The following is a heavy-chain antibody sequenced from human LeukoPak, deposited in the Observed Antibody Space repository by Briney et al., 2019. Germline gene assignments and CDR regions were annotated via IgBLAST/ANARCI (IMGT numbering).Heavy chain of an antibody. D-gene: IGHD5-18*01. CDR1: GYTFTGYY. CDR2: INPNSGGT. J-gene: IGHJ4*02. CDR3: ARGTTAMANDY. V-gene: IGHV1-2*06. Sequence: ASVKVSYKASGYTFTGYYMHWVRQAPGQGLEWMGRINPNSGGTNYAQKFQGSVTMTRDTSISTAYMELSRLRSDDTAVYYCARGTTAMANDYWGQGTLVTVSS.